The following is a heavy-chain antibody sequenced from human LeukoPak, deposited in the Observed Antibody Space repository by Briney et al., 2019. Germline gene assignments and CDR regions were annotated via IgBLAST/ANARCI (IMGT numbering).Heavy chain of an antibody. Sequence: GGSLRLSCAVSGFTFSSNWINWVRQAPGRGLEWVPSIKLDGEKYYVDSVKGRFTISRDNAKNSLYLQMNSLRAEDTAVYYCARVLWVQNYYYGMDVWGQGTTVTVSS. J-gene: IGHJ6*02. V-gene: IGHV3-7*04. CDR2: IKLDGEK. D-gene: IGHD3-16*01. CDR3: ARVLWVQNYYYGMDV. CDR1: GFTFSSNW.